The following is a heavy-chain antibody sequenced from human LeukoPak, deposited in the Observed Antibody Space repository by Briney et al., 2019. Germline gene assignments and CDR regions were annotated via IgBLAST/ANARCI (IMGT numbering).Heavy chain of an antibody. V-gene: IGHV1-2*02. CDR3: ARPLHCYDSSGYFGY. CDR2: INLNSGGT. Sequence: GASVKVSCKASGYTFTGYYMHWVRQAPGQGLEWMGWINLNSGGTNYAQKFQGRVTMTRDTSISTAYMELSRLRSDDTAVYYCARPLHCYDSSGYFGYWGQGTLVTVSS. J-gene: IGHJ4*02. CDR1: GYTFTGYY. D-gene: IGHD3-22*01.